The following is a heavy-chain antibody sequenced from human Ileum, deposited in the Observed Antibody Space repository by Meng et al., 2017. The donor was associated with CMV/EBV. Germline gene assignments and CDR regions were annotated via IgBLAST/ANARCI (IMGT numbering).Heavy chain of an antibody. CDR1: GGDFSGSY. CDR3: ARGPNWFAP. Sequence: VTCAVNGGDFSGSYGRWLRQPPVKGLEWIEETNHSGSTNYLPCLKSRVTVTVDTSKTQFSLKLSSVTAADTAVYYCARGPNWFAPWGQGTLVTVSS. V-gene: IGHV4-34*01. CDR2: TNHSGST. J-gene: IGHJ5*02.